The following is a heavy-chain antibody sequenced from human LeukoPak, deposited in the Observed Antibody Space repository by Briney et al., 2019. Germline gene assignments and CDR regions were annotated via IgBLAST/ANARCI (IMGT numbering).Heavy chain of an antibody. Sequence: GGSLRLSCAASGFTFSSYSMNWVRQAPGKGLEWVSYISSSSSTIYYADSVKGRLTISRDNAKNSLYLQMNSLRAEDTAVYYCARRNGYNLDAFDIWGQGTMVTVSS. CDR2: ISSSSSTI. J-gene: IGHJ3*02. D-gene: IGHD5-24*01. CDR3: ARRNGYNLDAFDI. V-gene: IGHV3-48*01. CDR1: GFTFSSYS.